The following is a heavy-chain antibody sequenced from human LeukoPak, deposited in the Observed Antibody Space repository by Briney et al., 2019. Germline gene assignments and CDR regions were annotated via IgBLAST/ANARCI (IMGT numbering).Heavy chain of an antibody. Sequence: SVKVSCKASGGTFISYAISWVRQAPGQGLEWMGGIIPIFGTANYAQKFQGRVTITADKSTSTAYMELSSLRSEDTAVYYCARGLAPRYYYGSGSYYNWFDPWGQGTLVTVSS. J-gene: IGHJ5*02. D-gene: IGHD3-10*01. V-gene: IGHV1-69*06. CDR2: IIPIFGTA. CDR1: GGTFISYA. CDR3: ARGLAPRYYYGSGSYYNWFDP.